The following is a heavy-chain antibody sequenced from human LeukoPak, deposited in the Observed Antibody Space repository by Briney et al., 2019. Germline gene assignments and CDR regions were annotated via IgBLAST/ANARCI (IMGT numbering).Heavy chain of an antibody. D-gene: IGHD3-3*01. CDR1: GGTFSSYA. CDR2: IMPILGIA. CDR3: ASVTFWSGYFPYYGMDV. Sequence: ASVKVSCKASGGTFSSYAISWVRQAPGQGLEWMGRIMPILGIANYAQKFQGRVTITADKSTSTAYMELSSLRSEDTAVYYCASVTFWSGYFPYYGMDVWGQGTTVTVSS. J-gene: IGHJ6*02. V-gene: IGHV1-69*04.